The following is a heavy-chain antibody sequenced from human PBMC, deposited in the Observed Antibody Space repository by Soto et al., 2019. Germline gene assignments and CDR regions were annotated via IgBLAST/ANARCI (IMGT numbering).Heavy chain of an antibody. D-gene: IGHD3-10*01. Sequence: TLYLNCTVPGGSISIGDYYWSWIRQPPGKGLEWIGYIYYSGSTYYNPSLKSRVTISVDTSKNQFSLKLSSVTAADTAVYYCARDKKVVWFGESTHYGMDVWGQGTTVTVSS. CDR1: GGSISIGDYY. CDR2: IYYSGST. CDR3: ARDKKVVWFGESTHYGMDV. V-gene: IGHV4-30-4*01. J-gene: IGHJ6*02.